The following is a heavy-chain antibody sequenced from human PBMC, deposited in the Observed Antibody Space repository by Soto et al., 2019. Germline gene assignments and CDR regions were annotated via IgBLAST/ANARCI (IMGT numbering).Heavy chain of an antibody. J-gene: IGHJ4*02. V-gene: IGHV3-23*01. CDR3: AKGTITIFGVVIIPYFDY. CDR1: GFTFSSYA. CDR2: ISGSGGST. Sequence: EVQLLESGGGLVQPGGSLRLSCAASGFTFSSYAMSWVRQAPGKGLEWVSAISGSGGSTYYADSVKGWFTISRDNSKNTLYLQMNSLRAEDTAVYYCAKGTITIFGVVIIPYFDYWGQGTLVTVSS. D-gene: IGHD3-3*01.